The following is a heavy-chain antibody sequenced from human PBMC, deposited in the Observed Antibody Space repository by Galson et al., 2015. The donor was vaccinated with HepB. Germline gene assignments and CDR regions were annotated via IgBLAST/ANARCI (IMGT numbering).Heavy chain of an antibody. CDR2: IYYGGIT. CDR3: ARDLGHGGDSDF. J-gene: IGHJ4*02. Sequence: ETLSLTCTVSSGPISSSDYYWGWVRQPPGKGLEWIGNIYYGGITSYNPSLKSRVTISVDTSKKQFSLKLTSVTAADTAVYYCARDLGHGGDSDFWGQGILVTVSS. CDR1: SGPISSSDYY. V-gene: IGHV4-39*07. D-gene: IGHD4-23*01.